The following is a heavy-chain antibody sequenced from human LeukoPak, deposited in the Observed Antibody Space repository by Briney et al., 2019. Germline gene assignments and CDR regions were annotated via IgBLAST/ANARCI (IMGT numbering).Heavy chain of an antibody. V-gene: IGHV3-11*01. Sequence: PGGSLRLSCAASGFTFSDYYMSWIRQAPGKGLEWVSYISSSGSTIYYADSVKGRFTISRDNAKSSLYLQMNSLRAEDTAVYYCARDGSIACSSTSCYSGYYYYGMDVWGQGTTVTVSS. CDR1: GFTFSDYY. CDR3: ARDGSIACSSTSCYSGYYYYGMDV. D-gene: IGHD2-2*01. CDR2: ISSSGSTI. J-gene: IGHJ6*02.